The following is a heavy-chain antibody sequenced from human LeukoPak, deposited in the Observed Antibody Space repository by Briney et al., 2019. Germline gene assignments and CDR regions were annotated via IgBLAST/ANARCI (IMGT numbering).Heavy chain of an antibody. D-gene: IGHD5-18*01. J-gene: IGHJ4*02. V-gene: IGHV3-23*01. CDR1: GFTFSSYA. CDR3: AKDHGYSYDLPCDY. Sequence: PGGSLRLSCAASGFTFSSYAMSWVRQAPGKGLEWVSAISGSGGSTYYADSVKGRFTISRDNSKNTLYLQMNSLRAEDTAVYYCAKDHGYSYDLPCDYWGQGPLVTVSS. CDR2: ISGSGGST.